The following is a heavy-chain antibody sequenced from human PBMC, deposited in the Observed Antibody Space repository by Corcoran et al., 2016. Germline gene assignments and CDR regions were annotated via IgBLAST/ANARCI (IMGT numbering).Heavy chain of an antibody. Sequence: QVQLVQSGAEVKKPGASVKVSCKASGYTFTSYAMHWVRQAPGQRLEWMGWINAGNGNTKYSQKFQGRVTITRDTSASTAYMERSSLRSEDTAVYYCARGRYYYASSGYLAIDIWGQGTMVTVSS. CDR1: GYTFTSYA. CDR2: INAGNGNT. J-gene: IGHJ3*02. CDR3: ARGRYYYASSGYLAIDI. D-gene: IGHD3-22*01. V-gene: IGHV1-3*01.